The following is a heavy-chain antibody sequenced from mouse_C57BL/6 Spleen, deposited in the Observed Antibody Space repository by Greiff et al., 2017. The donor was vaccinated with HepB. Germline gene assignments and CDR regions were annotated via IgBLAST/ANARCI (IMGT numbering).Heavy chain of an antibody. CDR1: GFSFNTYA. Sequence: EVKLMESGGGLVQPKGSLKLSCAASGFSFNTYAMNWVRQAPGKGLEWVARIRSKSNNYATYYADSVKDRFTISRDDSESMLYLQMNNLKTDDTAMYYCVRQNGAFDYWGQGTTLTVSS. CDR3: VRQNGAFDY. V-gene: IGHV10-1*01. CDR2: IRSKSNNYAT. J-gene: IGHJ2*01.